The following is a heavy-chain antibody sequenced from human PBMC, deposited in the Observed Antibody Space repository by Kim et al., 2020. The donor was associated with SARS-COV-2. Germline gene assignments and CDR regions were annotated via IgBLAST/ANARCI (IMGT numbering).Heavy chain of an antibody. V-gene: IGHV3-23*01. Sequence: SGGSTYYADSVKGRFTISRDNSKNTLYLQMNSLRAEDTAVYYCAKDLMSVWGQGTLVTVSS. CDR2: SGGST. J-gene: IGHJ4*02. CDR3: AKDLMSV.